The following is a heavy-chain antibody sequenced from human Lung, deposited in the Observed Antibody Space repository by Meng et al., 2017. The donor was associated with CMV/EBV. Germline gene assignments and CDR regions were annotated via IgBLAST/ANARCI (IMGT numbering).Heavy chain of an antibody. J-gene: IGHJ4*02. CDR1: GGSISSSNW. CDR3: ASFPPPGKQWLVTDY. D-gene: IGHD6-19*01. CDR2: IYHSGST. V-gene: IGHV4-4*02. Sequence: QVELRGAGPGLVKPSGTLSLTCAGSGGSISSSNWWSWVRQPPGKGLEWIGEIYHSGSTNYNPSLKSRVTISVDKSKNQFSLKLSSVTAADTAVYYCASFPPPGKQWLVTDYWGQGTLVTVSS.